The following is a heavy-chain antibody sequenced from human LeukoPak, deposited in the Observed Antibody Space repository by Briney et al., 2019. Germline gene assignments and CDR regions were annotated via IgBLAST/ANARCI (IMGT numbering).Heavy chain of an antibody. Sequence: GGSLRLSCAASGFTFSSYGMHWVRQAPGKGLEWVAFIRYDGSNKYYADTVKGRFTISRDNSKNTLYLQMNSLRAEDTAVYYCAKDGDIVVVPAEPYWGQGTLVTVSS. CDR3: AKDGDIVVVPAEPY. CDR2: IRYDGSNK. D-gene: IGHD2-2*01. J-gene: IGHJ4*02. CDR1: GFTFSSYG. V-gene: IGHV3-30*02.